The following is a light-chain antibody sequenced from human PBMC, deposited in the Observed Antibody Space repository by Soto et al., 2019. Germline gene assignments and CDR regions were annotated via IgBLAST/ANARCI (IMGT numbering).Light chain of an antibody. CDR1: QSVSSN. Sequence: EIGVTQSPSTLSVSPGESARLSCRASQSVSSNLAWHQQKPGQAPRILMYDASTRATGISARFSGSGSGTEFTLTISSLQSEDFAVYYCQQYNNWPPPITFGQVTRLEIK. J-gene: IGKJ5*01. CDR3: QQYNNWPPPIT. CDR2: DAS. V-gene: IGKV3-15*01.